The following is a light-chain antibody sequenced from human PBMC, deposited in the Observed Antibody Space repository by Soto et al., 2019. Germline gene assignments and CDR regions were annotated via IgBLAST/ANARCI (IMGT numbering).Light chain of an antibody. Sequence: QSVLTQPSSVYAAPGQSITISSTGSISDIGVFNYVFWYQQTPGNAPKIIIFEVTNRPSGVSNRFSGSKSGNTASLTISGLQAEAEADYCCSSFASTYTPLFGGGTKVTV. V-gene: IGLV2-14*01. CDR3: SSFASTYTPL. CDR2: EVT. J-gene: IGLJ2*01. CDR1: ISDIGVFNY.